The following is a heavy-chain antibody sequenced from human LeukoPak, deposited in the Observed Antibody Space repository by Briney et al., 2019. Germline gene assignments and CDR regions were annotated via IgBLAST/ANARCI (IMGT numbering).Heavy chain of an antibody. D-gene: IGHD3-10*01. J-gene: IGHJ6*02. CDR2: IYSGGTT. CDR1: GFTVSSNY. Sequence: GGSLRLSCAASGFTVSSNYMSWVRQAPGKGLEWVSVIYSGGTTYYADSVKGRFTISRDNSKNTLYLQMNSLRAEDTAVYYCARGLYYYGSGDPYWGMDVWGQGTTVTVSS. CDR3: ARGLYYYGSGDPYWGMDV. V-gene: IGHV3-53*01.